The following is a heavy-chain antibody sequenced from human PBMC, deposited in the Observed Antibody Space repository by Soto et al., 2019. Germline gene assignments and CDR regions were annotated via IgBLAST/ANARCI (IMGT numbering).Heavy chain of an antibody. V-gene: IGHV3-7*01. J-gene: IGHJ1*01. D-gene: IGHD3-16*01. Sequence: EVQLVESGGGLVQPGGSLRLSCAASGIRFTSSWMSWVRQAPGKGLEWVAHINQDGGQKDYVDSAKGRFTISRDNAKASLYLQMNSMRAEDTAVFYCVSWADAADEDYFHHWGQGTLVTVSS. CDR1: GIRFTSSW. CDR3: VSWADAADEDYFHH. CDR2: INQDGGQK.